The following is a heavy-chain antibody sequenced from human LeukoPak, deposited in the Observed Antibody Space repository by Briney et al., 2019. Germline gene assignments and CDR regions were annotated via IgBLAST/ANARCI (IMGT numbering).Heavy chain of an antibody. D-gene: IGHD2-15*01. CDR3: ARGDVVVVAGGI. CDR1: GGSISSYY. J-gene: IGHJ3*02. CDR2: IYYSGST. V-gene: IGHV4-59*01. Sequence: SETLSLTCTVSGGSISSYYWSWIRQPPGKGLEWIGYIYYSGSTNYNPSLKSRVTISVDTSKNQFSLKLSSVTAADTAVYYCARGDVVVVAGGIWGQGTMVAVSS.